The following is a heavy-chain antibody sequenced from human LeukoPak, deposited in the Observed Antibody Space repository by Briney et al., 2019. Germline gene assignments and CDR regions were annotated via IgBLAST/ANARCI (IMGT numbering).Heavy chain of an antibody. CDR2: LVYDARS. D-gene: IGHD6-19*01. CDR1: GFTFRNYA. CDR3: ARDLSAAFDF. V-gene: IGHV3-33*08. J-gene: IGHJ4*02. Sequence: PGGSLRLSCAASGFTFRNYAMSWVRQAPGKGLEWVARLVYDARSDYANSVKGRFSISRDDSKSTLFLDMSNLRVEDTALYYCARDLSAAFDFWGQGVLVTVSS.